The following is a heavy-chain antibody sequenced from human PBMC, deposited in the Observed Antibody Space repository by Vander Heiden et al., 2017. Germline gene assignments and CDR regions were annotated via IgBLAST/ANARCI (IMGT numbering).Heavy chain of an antibody. V-gene: IGHV3-23*01. CDR2: ISGSGGNT. CDR1: GFTFRSYA. J-gene: IGHJ6*02. CDR3: AKGDGYASSCPGMDV. Sequence: EVQLSESGGGLVQPGVSLRLSCAASGFTFRSYAMSWVRQAPGKGLEGVSAISGSGGNTYYADAVKGRFTISRDNAKNTLYMQMNSVRAEETAVYYCAKGDGYASSCPGMDVWGQGTTVTVSS. D-gene: IGHD2-21*02.